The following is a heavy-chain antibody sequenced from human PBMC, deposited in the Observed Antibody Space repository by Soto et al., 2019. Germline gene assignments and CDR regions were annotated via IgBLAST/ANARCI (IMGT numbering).Heavy chain of an antibody. CDR2: INHSGSA. CDR3: ARGLITGSHYSGGWYYFDS. CDR1: GESFSGYI. J-gene: IGHJ4*02. V-gene: IGHV4-34*01. Sequence: QVQLQQSGAGLLKPSETLSLTCAVYGESFSGYIWTWIRQTPGKGLQWIGQINHSGSASYNPSLKRRATISVHTSNSQFYLELSSVTAADTAVYYCARGLITGSHYSGGWYYFDSWGQGTQVTVSS. D-gene: IGHD6-19*01.